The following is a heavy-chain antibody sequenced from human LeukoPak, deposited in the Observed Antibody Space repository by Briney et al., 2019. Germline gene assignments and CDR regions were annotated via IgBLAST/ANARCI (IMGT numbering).Heavy chain of an antibody. CDR3: ARVSSVWIKDYYYYMDV. CDR1: GGSISSSTYY. CDR2: IYYSGSA. Sequence: SETLSLTCTVSGGSISSSTYYWGWIRQPPGKGLEWIGTIYYSGSAYYNPSLKSRDTISVDTSKNRFSLKVSSVTAADTAVYYCARVSSVWIKDYYYYMDVWGKGTTVTVSS. D-gene: IGHD5-12*01. V-gene: IGHV4-39*07. J-gene: IGHJ6*03.